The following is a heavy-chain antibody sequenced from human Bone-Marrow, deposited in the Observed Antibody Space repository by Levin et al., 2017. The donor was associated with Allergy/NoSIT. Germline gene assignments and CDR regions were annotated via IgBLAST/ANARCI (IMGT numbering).Heavy chain of an antibody. CDR2: ITSSGSYQ. Sequence: HGESLKISCAGSGFTFNSFTMNWVRQAPGKGLEWVSAITSSGSYQYYADSVKGRFTVSRDNGKNSLFLQMNSLSAEDTAVYYCSRGASDFWSSYYYGFDIWGQGTMVTVSS. CDR1: GFTFNSFT. V-gene: IGHV3-21*01. CDR3: SRGASDFWSSYYYGFDI. J-gene: IGHJ3*02. D-gene: IGHD3-3*01.